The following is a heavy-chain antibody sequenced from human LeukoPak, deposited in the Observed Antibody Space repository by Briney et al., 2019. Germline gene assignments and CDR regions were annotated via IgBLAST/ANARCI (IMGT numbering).Heavy chain of an antibody. CDR3: ATSRSFDY. CDR1: GYTFTSYY. Sequence: ASVKVSCKASGYTFTSYYMHWVRQAPGQGLEWMGIINPSGGSTSYAQKFQGRVTMTRDMSTSTVYMELSSLSAEDTAVYYCATSRSFDYWGQGTLVTVSS. V-gene: IGHV1-46*01. J-gene: IGHJ4*02. CDR2: INPSGGST.